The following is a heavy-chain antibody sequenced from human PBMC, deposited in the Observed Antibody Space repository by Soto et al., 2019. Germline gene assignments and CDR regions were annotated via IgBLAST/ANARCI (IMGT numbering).Heavy chain of an antibody. J-gene: IGHJ6*02. CDR1: GGTFSSYA. CDR3: ARDIPRVPGYYYYYGMDV. CDR2: IIPIFGTA. Sequence: QVQLVQSGAEVKKPGSSVKVSCKASGGTFSSYAISWVRQAPGQGLEWMGGIIPIFGTANYAQKFQGRVTITADESTSTAYMELSSLRSEDTAVYYCARDIPRVPGYYYYYGMDVWGQGTTVTVSS. V-gene: IGHV1-69*01. D-gene: IGHD2-21*01.